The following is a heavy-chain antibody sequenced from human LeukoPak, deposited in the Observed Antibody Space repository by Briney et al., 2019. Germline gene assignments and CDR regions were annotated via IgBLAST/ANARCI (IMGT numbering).Heavy chain of an antibody. J-gene: IGHJ5*02. D-gene: IGHD3-3*01. CDR1: GFTVSSNY. Sequence: GGSLRLSCAASGFTVSSNYMSWVRQAPGKGLEWVSVVYSGGSTYYADSVKGRFTISRDNSKNTLYLQMNSLRAEDTAVYYCAKDRRITIFDWFDPWGQGTLVTVSS. V-gene: IGHV3-53*01. CDR3: AKDRRITIFDWFDP. CDR2: VYSGGST.